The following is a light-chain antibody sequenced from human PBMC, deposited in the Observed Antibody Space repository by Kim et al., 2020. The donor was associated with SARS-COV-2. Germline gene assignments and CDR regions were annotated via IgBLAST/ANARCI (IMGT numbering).Light chain of an antibody. Sequence: PGDRATLSCRASQSVSNSYLAWYQQNPGQAPRLVIYGASNRATGIPERFSGSGSGTDFTLTISRPEPEDFAVYYCQQYGTSPPLAFGGGTKVDIK. CDR1: QSVSNSY. CDR2: GAS. CDR3: QQYGTSPPLA. J-gene: IGKJ4*01. V-gene: IGKV3-20*01.